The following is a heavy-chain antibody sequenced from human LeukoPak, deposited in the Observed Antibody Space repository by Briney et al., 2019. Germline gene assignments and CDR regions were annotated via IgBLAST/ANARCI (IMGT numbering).Heavy chain of an antibody. CDR2: THHSGKT. CDR1: GDSISSINW. CDR3: ARAPDTAIPYYYMDV. V-gene: IGHV4-4*02. J-gene: IGHJ6*03. Sequence: SETLSLTCAVSGDSISSINWWTWVRLSPEKGLEWIGETHHSGKTNYNPSLKSRVNISLDKSKNHFSLRVNSVVAADTAIYYCARAPDTAIPYYYMDVWGKGTTVTVSS. D-gene: IGHD5-18*01.